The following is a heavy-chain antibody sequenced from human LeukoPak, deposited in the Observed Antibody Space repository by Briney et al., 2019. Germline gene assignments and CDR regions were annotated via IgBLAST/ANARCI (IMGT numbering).Heavy chain of an antibody. CDR1: GGTFSSYA. J-gene: IGHJ4*02. V-gene: IGHV1-18*01. CDR3: ARGYCSGGSCYFDY. CDR2: ISAYNGNT. D-gene: IGHD2-15*01. Sequence: ASVKVSCKASGGTFSSYAISWVRQAPGQGLEWMGWISAYNGNTNYAQKLQGRVTMTTDTSTSTAYMELRSLRSDDTAVYYCARGYCSGGSCYFDYWGQGTLVTVSS.